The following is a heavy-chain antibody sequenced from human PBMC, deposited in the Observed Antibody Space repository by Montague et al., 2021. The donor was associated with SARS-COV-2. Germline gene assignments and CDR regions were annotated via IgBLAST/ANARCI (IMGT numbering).Heavy chain of an antibody. D-gene: IGHD2-2*01. CDR2: FTHSGTV. CDR3: AKDREVVRAARTLVAFDL. Sequence: SETLSLTCAVYVGSFSFYYSSWLRPSPRSVLGCIAEFTHSGTVNYNPSLKRRVIISVATSKHQFPLKLTSVTAAATAMYYCAKDREVVRAARTLVAFDLWGQGTLVTVSS. J-gene: IGHJ3*01. CDR1: VGSFSFYY. V-gene: IGHV4-34*01.